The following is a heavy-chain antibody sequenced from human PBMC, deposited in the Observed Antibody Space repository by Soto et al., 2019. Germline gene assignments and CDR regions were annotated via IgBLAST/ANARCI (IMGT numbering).Heavy chain of an antibody. Sequence: QVQLVESGGGVVQPGRSLRLSCADSGFTFSSYAMHWVRQAPGKGLEWVAVISYDGSNKYYADSVKGRFTISRDNSKNTLYLQMNSLRAEDAAVYYCARDRAAVDIVVVVAASWFDPWGQGTLVTVSS. CDR2: ISYDGSNK. CDR1: GFTFSSYA. D-gene: IGHD2-15*01. J-gene: IGHJ5*02. CDR3: ARDRAAVDIVVVVAASWFDP. V-gene: IGHV3-30-3*01.